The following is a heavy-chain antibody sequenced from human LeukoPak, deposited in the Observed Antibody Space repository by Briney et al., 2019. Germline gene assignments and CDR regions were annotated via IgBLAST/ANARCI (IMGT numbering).Heavy chain of an antibody. Sequence: SETLSLTCTVSGGSISSTRYYWGWIRQPPGKGLEWIGSIYYSGSTYYNPSLKSRVTISVDTSKNQFSLKLSSVTAADTAVYYCARAASSSSWYYNWFDPWSQGTLVTVSS. J-gene: IGHJ5*02. CDR3: ARAASSSSWYYNWFDP. CDR1: GGSISSTRYY. V-gene: IGHV4-39*07. CDR2: IYYSGST. D-gene: IGHD6-13*01.